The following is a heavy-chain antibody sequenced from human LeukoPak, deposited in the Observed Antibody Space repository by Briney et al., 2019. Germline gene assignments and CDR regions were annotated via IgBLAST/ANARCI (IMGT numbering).Heavy chain of an antibody. J-gene: IGHJ4*02. CDR2: ISGSGGST. CDR1: GFTFSSYA. V-gene: IGHV3-23*01. CDR3: ARDAATMIVVLPLDY. Sequence: PGGSLRLSCAASGFTFSSYAMSWVRQAPGKGLEWVSAISGSGGSTYYADSVKGRFTISRDNAKNSLYLQMNSLRAEDTAVYYCARDAATMIVVLPLDYWGQGTLVTVSS. D-gene: IGHD3-22*01.